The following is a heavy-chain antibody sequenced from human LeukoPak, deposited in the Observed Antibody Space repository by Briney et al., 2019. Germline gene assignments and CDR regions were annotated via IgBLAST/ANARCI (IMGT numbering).Heavy chain of an antibody. V-gene: IGHV1-69*13. CDR1: GGTFSSYA. CDR2: IIPILGTA. CDR3: ARVGALEDYDSSGYFFDY. Sequence: ASVKVSCKASGGTFSSYAISWVRQAPGQGLEWMGGIIPILGTANYAQKFQGRVTITADESTSTAYMELSSLRSEDTAVYYCARVGALEDYDSSGYFFDYWGQGTLVTVSS. D-gene: IGHD3-22*01. J-gene: IGHJ4*02.